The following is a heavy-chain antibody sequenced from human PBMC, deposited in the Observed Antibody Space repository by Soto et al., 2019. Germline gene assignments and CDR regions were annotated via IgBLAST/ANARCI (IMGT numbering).Heavy chain of an antibody. CDR2: IYYSGST. V-gene: IGHV4-59*01. Sequence: SETLSLTCTVSGDSISSYYWSWIRQPPGKGLEWIGYIYYSGSTNYNPSLKSRVTISVDTSKNQFSLKLSSVTAADTAVYYCARGMNAYGSGAKRWFDPWGQGTLVTVS. CDR3: ARGMNAYGSGAKRWFDP. J-gene: IGHJ5*02. CDR1: GDSISSYY. D-gene: IGHD3-10*01.